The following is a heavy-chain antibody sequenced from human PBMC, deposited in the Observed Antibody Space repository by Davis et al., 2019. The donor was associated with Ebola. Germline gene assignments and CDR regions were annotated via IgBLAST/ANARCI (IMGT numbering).Heavy chain of an antibody. V-gene: IGHV1-2*02. Sequence: ASVKVSCKASGYSFTSYYMHWVRQAPGQGLEWMGWIDPDTGRTQYAQKFQGRLTMTRDTSLKTVYLDLSSLRSDDTAMYYCARGNVGPAHDWGQGTLVTVSS. D-gene: IGHD1-26*01. CDR1: GYSFTSYY. CDR3: ARGNVGPAHD. J-gene: IGHJ4*02. CDR2: IDPDTGRT.